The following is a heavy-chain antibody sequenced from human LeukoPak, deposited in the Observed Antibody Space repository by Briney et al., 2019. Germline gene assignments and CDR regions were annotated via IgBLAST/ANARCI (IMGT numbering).Heavy chain of an antibody. CDR2: ISYDGSNK. CDR3: ATDIAVAGPFDY. Sequence: GRSLRLSCAASGFTFSSYGMHWVRQAPGKGLEWVAVISYDGSNKYCADSVKGRFTISRDNSKNTLYLQMNSLRAEDTAVYYCATDIAVAGPFDYWGQGTLVTVSS. J-gene: IGHJ4*02. D-gene: IGHD6-19*01. V-gene: IGHV3-30*03. CDR1: GFTFSSYG.